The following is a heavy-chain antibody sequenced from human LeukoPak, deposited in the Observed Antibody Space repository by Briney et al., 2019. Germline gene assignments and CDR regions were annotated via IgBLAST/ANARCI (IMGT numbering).Heavy chain of an antibody. J-gene: IGHJ4*02. V-gene: IGHV5-51*01. CDR2: IYPGDSDT. CDR3: ARLRSSSWYGDFDY. Sequence: GESLKISCKGSGYTFTTYWIGWVRQMPGKGLEWMGIIYPGDSDTRYSPSFQGQVTISADKSISTAYLQWSSLKASDTAIYYCARLRSSSWYGDFDYWGQGTLVTVSS. D-gene: IGHD6-13*01. CDR1: GYTFTTYW.